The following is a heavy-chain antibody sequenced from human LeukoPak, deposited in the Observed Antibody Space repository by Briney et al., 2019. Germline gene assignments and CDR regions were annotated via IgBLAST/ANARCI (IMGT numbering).Heavy chain of an antibody. D-gene: IGHD5-18*01. CDR2: ISYDGSNK. Sequence: GGSLRLSCAASGFTFSSYAMHWVRQAPGKGLEWVAVISYDGSNKYYADSMKGRFTISRDNSKNTLYLQMNSLRAEDTAVYYCARGQRRHTDMAPSFDYWGQGTLVTVSS. V-gene: IGHV3-30*04. CDR1: GFTFSSYA. J-gene: IGHJ4*02. CDR3: ARGQRRHTDMAPSFDY.